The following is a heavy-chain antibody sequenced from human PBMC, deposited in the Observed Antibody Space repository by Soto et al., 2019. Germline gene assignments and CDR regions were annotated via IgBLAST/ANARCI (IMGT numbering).Heavy chain of an antibody. CDR2: ISDSGGST. CDR1: GFTFGSYA. D-gene: IGHD4-17*01. V-gene: IGHV3-23*01. J-gene: IGHJ4*02. CDR3: AKCRFMTTVRPFDY. Sequence: EVQLLASGGGLVQPGGSLRLSCAASGFTFGSYAMTWVRQAPGKGLEWVSAISDSGGSTYYADSVKGRFTISSDNSKNNVYLQMNSLRAEDTAVYYCAKCRFMTTVRPFDYWGQGTLVTVSS.